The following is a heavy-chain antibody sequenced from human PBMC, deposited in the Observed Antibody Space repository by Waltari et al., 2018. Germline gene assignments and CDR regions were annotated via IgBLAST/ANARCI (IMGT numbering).Heavy chain of an antibody. CDR1: GFTFISYA. V-gene: IGHV3-23*01. Sequence: EVQLLESGGGLVQPGGSLRLSCAASGFTFISYAMSWVRQAPGKGLEWVSAISGSGGSTYYADSVKGRFTISRDNSKNTLYLQMNSLRAEDTAVYYCAKDSDRNDAFDIWGQGTMVTVSS. J-gene: IGHJ3*02. CDR3: AKDSDRNDAFDI. CDR2: ISGSGGST.